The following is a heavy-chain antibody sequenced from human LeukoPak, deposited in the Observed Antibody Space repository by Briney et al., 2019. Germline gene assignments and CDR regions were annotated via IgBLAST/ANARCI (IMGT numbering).Heavy chain of an antibody. D-gene: IGHD2-15*01. CDR2: IIAYNGNT. CDR1: GYTFTSYG. J-gene: IGHJ4*02. CDR3: ARDRLPRTDYCSGGSCYSSRPVTTWVWDY. V-gene: IGHV1-18*01. Sequence: ASVKVSCKASGYTFTSYGISWVRQAPGQGLEWMGWIIAYNGNTNYAQKLQGRVTMTTDTSTSTAYMELRSLRSDDTAVYYCARDRLPRTDYCSGGSCYSSRPVTTWVWDYWGQGTLVTVSS.